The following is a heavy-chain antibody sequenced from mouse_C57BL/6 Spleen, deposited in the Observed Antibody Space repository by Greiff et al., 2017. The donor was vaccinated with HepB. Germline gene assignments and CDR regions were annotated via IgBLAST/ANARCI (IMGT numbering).Heavy chain of an antibody. D-gene: IGHD2-4*01. CDR1: GYTFTSYW. CDR2: IYPGSGST. Sequence: QVHVKQPGAELVKPGASVKMSCKASGYTFTSYWITWVKQRPGQGLEWIGDIYPGSGSTNYNEKFKSKATLTVDTSSSTAYMQLSSLTSEDSAVYYCARSIYDYPYWGQGTTLTVSS. V-gene: IGHV1-55*01. CDR3: ARSIYDYPY. J-gene: IGHJ2*01.